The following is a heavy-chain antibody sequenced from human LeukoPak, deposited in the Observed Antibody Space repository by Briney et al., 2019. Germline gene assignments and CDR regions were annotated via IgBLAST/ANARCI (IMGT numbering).Heavy chain of an antibody. CDR3: ARSPLMVRGANWFDP. D-gene: IGHD3-10*01. V-gene: IGHV4-30-2*01. CDR2: IYHSGST. Sequence: SQTLSLTCAVSGGSISSGGYSWSWIRQPPGKGLEWIGYIYHSGSTCYNPSLKSRVTISVDRSKNQFSLKLSSVTAADTAVYYCARSPLMVRGANWFDPWGQGTLVTVSS. CDR1: GGSISSGGYS. J-gene: IGHJ5*02.